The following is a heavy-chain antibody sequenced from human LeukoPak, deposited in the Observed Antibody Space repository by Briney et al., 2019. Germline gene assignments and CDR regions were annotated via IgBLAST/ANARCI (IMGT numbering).Heavy chain of an antibody. D-gene: IGHD5-18*01. Sequence: GGSLRLSCAASGFTFSNYAMSWVRQAPGKGLEWVSTFSFNGVTTYYADSAKGRFTISRDNSKNTVYLQMNNLRAEDTAVYYCAKGGYSSGRYFYYYMDVWGEGTTVTVSS. CDR3: AKGGYSSGRYFYYYMDV. J-gene: IGHJ6*03. CDR1: GFTFSNYA. V-gene: IGHV3-23*01. CDR2: FSFNGVTT.